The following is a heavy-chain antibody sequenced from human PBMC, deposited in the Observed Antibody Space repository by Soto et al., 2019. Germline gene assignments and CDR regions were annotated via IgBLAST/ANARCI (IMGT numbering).Heavy chain of an antibody. CDR2: ISYDGSNK. V-gene: IGHV3-30-3*01. J-gene: IGHJ4*02. Sequence: GSLRLSCAASVLTFSSYAMHWVRQAPGKGLEWVAVISYDGSNKYYADSVKGRFTITRDNSKNTPYLQMNSLRAHDTAVYYCASPPDFKHYYYSSRYYYLYGGQGTLVTVSS. D-gene: IGHD3-22*01. CDR3: ASPPDFKHYYYSSRYYYLY. CDR1: VLTFSSYA.